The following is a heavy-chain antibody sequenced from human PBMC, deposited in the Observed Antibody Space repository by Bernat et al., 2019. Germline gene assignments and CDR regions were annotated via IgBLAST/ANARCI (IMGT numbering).Heavy chain of an antibody. CDR2: INPNSGGT. J-gene: IGHJ6*02. V-gene: IGHV1-2*02. Sequence: QVQLVQSGAEVKKPGASVKVSCKASGYTFTGYYMHWVRQAPGQGLEWMGWINPNSGGTNYAQKLQGGVTMNRDTSISRAYMGLSRLRSDDTAVYYCARGKIGAAEYYYYYGMDVWGQGTTVTVSS. CDR1: GYTFTGYY. CDR3: ARGKIGAAEYYYYYGMDV. D-gene: IGHD6-13*01.